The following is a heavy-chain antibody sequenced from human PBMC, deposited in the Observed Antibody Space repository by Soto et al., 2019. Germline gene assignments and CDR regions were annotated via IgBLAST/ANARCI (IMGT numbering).Heavy chain of an antibody. CDR3: ARDQTGITTTGGGRIDH. Sequence: QVQLVESGGGVVQPGRCLRLSCAASGFTFSTHAMHWVRQAPGKGLECVAIVSFDGSNKYYADSVKGRFTISRDNSKNTLYLQMSGLTPEDTAVYYCARDQTGITTTGGGRIDHWGQGTLVNVSS. D-gene: IGHD1-20*01. CDR2: VSFDGSNK. CDR1: GFTFSTHA. V-gene: IGHV3-30-3*01. J-gene: IGHJ4*02.